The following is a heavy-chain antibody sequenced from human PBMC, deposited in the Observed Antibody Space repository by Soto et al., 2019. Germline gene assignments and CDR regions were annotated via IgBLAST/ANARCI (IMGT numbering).Heavy chain of an antibody. CDR3: ARRGFLEEQYYYYYMDV. Sequence: QVQLVQSGAEVKKPGASVKVSCKASGYTFTSYGISWVRQAPGQGLEWMGWISAYNGNTNYARKLQGRVTTTTDTSTSTAYMELRSLRSDDTAVYYCARRGFLEEQYYYYYMDVWGKGTTVTVSS. V-gene: IGHV1-18*01. J-gene: IGHJ6*03. D-gene: IGHD3-3*01. CDR1: GYTFTSYG. CDR2: ISAYNGNT.